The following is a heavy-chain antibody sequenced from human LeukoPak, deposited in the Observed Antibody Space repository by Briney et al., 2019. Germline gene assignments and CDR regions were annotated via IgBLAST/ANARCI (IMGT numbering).Heavy chain of an antibody. V-gene: IGHV4-59*01. Sequence: SETLSLTCIVSGDSITSYYWTWIRQPPGKGLEWIGFVSYSGNTNYNPSLKSRVTISLDTSRNQFSLKLNSVTAADTAVYYCAKKLDDSSGFDYWGQGTLVTVSS. CDR3: AKKLDDSSGFDY. CDR2: VSYSGNT. CDR1: GDSITSYY. D-gene: IGHD3-22*01. J-gene: IGHJ4*02.